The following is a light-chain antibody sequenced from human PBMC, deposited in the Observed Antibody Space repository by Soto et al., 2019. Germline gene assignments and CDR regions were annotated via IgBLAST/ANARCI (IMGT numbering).Light chain of an antibody. CDR3: QQSYITLYT. CDR2: AAS. Sequence: DIQMTQSPSSLSASVGDRVTITCRASQSITSYLNWYQQKPGKAPKLLIYAASSLQSGVPSRFSGRGSGTDFTLTISSLQPEDFATYYCQQSYITLYTFGQGTKLEIK. J-gene: IGKJ2*01. V-gene: IGKV1-39*01. CDR1: QSITSY.